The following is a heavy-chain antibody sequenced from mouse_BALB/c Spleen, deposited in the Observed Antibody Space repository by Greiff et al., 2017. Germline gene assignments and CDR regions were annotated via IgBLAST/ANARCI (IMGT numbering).Heavy chain of an antibody. CDR3: AIYYDYDGAWFAY. D-gene: IGHD2-4*01. V-gene: IGHV2-9*02. CDR1: GFSLTSYG. Sequence: VQRVESGPGLVAPSQSLSITCTVSGFSLTSYGVHWVRQPPGKGLEWLGVIWAGGSTNYNSALMSRLSISKDNSKSQVFLKMNSLQTDDTAMYYCAIYYDYDGAWFAYWGQGTLVTVSA. J-gene: IGHJ3*01. CDR2: IWAGGST.